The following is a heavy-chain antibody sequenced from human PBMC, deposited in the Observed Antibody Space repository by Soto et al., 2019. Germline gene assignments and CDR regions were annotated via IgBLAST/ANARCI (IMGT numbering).Heavy chain of an antibody. CDR1: GYTFTSYG. CDR2: ISAYNGNT. Sequence: QVQLVQSGAEVKKPGASVKVSCKASGYTFTSYGISGVRQAPGQGLEWMGWISAYNGNTNYAQKLQGRVTMTTDTSTSTAYMELRSLRSDDTAVYYCASNFKYSSSSNYFDYWGQGTLVTVSS. CDR3: ASNFKYSSSSNYFDY. V-gene: IGHV1-18*04. D-gene: IGHD6-6*01. J-gene: IGHJ4*02.